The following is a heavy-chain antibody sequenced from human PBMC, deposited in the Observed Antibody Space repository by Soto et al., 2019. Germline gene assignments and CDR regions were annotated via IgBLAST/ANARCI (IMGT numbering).Heavy chain of an antibody. CDR3: ARVPDR. CDR2: IYHSGST. D-gene: IGHD2-2*01. CDR1: GGSISDGGYS. V-gene: IGHV4-30-2*01. Sequence: CQTLPLTCAVSGGSISDGGYSWSWIRQPPGKGLEWIGYIYHSGSTYYNPSLKSRVTISVDRSKNQFSLKLSSVTAADTAVYYCARVPDRWGQGTLVTVSS. J-gene: IGHJ5*02.